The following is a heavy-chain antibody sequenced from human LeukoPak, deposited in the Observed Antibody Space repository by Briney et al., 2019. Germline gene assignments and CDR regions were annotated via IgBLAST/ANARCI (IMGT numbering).Heavy chain of an antibody. J-gene: IGHJ4*02. D-gene: IGHD6-19*01. Sequence: PGGPLRLSCAASGFTVSSNYMSWVRQAPGKGLEWVSVIYSGGSTYYADSVKGRFTISRDNSKNTLYLQMNSLRAEDTAVYYCARGRGSSGWLYYFDYWGQGTLVTVSS. CDR1: GFTVSSNY. V-gene: IGHV3-53*01. CDR2: IYSGGST. CDR3: ARGRGSSGWLYYFDY.